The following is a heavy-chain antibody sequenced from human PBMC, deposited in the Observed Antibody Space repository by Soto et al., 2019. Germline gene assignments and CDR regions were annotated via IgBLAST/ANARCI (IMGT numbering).Heavy chain of an antibody. CDR1: GFTFSDYY. V-gene: IGHV3-11*01. CDR3: ASTTVTRRHFDY. J-gene: IGHJ4*02. Sequence: GGSLRLSCAASGFTFSDYYMSLIRQAPGKGLEWVSYISSSGSTIYYADSVKGRFTISRDNAKNSLYLQMNSLRAEDTAVYYCASTTVTRRHFDYWGQGTLVTVSS. CDR2: ISSSGSTI. D-gene: IGHD4-17*01.